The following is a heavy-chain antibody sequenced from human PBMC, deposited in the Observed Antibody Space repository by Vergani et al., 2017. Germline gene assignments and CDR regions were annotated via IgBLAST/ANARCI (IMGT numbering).Heavy chain of an antibody. CDR2: INPNSGGT. V-gene: IGHV1-2*02. CDR1: GYTFTGYY. Sequence: QVQLVQSGAEVKKPGASVKVSCKASGYTFTGYYMHWVRQAPGQGLEWMGWINPNSGGTNYAQKFQGKITMTRDTSISTAYMDRSTLGSDDTAVYYCARDLRIDIVATIGDYWGQGTLVTVSS. CDR3: ARDLRIDIVATIGDY. J-gene: IGHJ4*02. D-gene: IGHD5-12*01.